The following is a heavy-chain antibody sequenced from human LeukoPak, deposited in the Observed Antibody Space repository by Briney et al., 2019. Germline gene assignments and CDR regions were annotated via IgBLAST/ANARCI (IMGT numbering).Heavy chain of an antibody. Sequence: SETLSLTCAVYGGSFSGYYWSWIRQPPGKGLEWIGEIDYSGSTNYNPSLKSRVAISTDTAKNQFSLKLSSVTAADTAVYYCARGSQVDDFWSGYRAPLDYWGQGTLVTVSS. V-gene: IGHV4-34*01. CDR2: IDYSGST. CDR1: GGSFSGYY. D-gene: IGHD3-3*01. CDR3: ARGSQVDDFWSGYRAPLDY. J-gene: IGHJ4*02.